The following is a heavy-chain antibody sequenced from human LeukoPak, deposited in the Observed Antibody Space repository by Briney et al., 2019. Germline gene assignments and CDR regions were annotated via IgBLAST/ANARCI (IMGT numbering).Heavy chain of an antibody. J-gene: IGHJ3*02. CDR1: GYTFTSYD. V-gene: IGHV1-8*01. D-gene: IGHD3-22*01. CDR3: ARGMIVGERVAFDI. Sequence: ASVKVSCKASGYTFTSYDINWVRQATGQGLEWMGWMNPNSGNTGYAQKFQGRVTTTRNTSISTAYMELSSLRSEDTAVYYCARGMIVGERVAFDIWGQGTMVTVSS. CDR2: MNPNSGNT.